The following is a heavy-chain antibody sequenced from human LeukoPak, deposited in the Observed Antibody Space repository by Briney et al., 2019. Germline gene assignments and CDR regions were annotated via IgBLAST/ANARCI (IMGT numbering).Heavy chain of an antibody. CDR1: GGSISSSSYY. Sequence: SETLSLTCTVSGGSISSSSYYWGWIRQPPGKGLEWIGEINHSGSTNYNPSLKSRVTISVDTSKNQFSLKLSSVTAADTAVYYCARCGFTGAWDYWGQGTLVTVSS. CDR2: INHSGST. V-gene: IGHV4-39*07. J-gene: IGHJ4*02. CDR3: ARCGFTGAWDY. D-gene: IGHD4-11*01.